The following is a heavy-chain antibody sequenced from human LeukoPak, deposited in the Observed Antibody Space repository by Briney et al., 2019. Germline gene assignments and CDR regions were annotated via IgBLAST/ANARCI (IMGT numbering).Heavy chain of an antibody. CDR3: TRVNLRGSQYNWFDP. CDR1: GGTFRSHI. Sequence: SVKVSCKTFGGTFRSHIFSWVRQAPGQGLEWMGKITPIIDSAKYSQKFQDRLTVTGDSSTGTAYMELSSLTPEDTALYYCTRVNLRGSQYNWFDPWGQGTLVIVSS. CDR2: ITPIIDSA. D-gene: IGHD1-26*01. J-gene: IGHJ5*02. V-gene: IGHV1-69*08.